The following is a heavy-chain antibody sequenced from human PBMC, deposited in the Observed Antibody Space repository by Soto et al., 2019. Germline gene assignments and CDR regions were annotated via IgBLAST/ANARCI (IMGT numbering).Heavy chain of an antibody. CDR2: IIPILGIA. Sequence: GASVKVSCKASGGTFSSYAISWVRQAPGQGLEWMGRIIPILGIANYAQKFQGRVTITADKSTSTAYMELSSLRSEDTAVYYCARVQCSGGSCYWGDVWGKGTTVTVSS. D-gene: IGHD2-15*01. J-gene: IGHJ6*04. CDR3: ARVQCSGGSCYWGDV. V-gene: IGHV1-69*04. CDR1: GGTFSSYA.